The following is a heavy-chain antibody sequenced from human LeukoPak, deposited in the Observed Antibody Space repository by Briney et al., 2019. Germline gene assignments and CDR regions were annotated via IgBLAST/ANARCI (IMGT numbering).Heavy chain of an antibody. Sequence: GGSLRLSCAASGFTFDDYAMHWVRQAPGKGLEWVSGISWNSGSIGYADSVKGRFTISRDNAKNSLYLQMNSLRAEDTAVYYCARDRGGVRDAFDIWGQGTMVTVSS. CDR2: ISWNSGSI. D-gene: IGHD3-16*01. CDR3: ARDRGGVRDAFDI. CDR1: GFTFDDYA. V-gene: IGHV3-9*01. J-gene: IGHJ3*02.